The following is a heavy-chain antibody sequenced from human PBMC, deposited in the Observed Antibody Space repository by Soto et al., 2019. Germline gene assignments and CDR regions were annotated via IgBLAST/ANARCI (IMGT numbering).Heavy chain of an antibody. CDR2: IIPIFSTP. CDR1: GGTFSSHA. CDR3: ARAKTGSSPMGYYHYVFDV. Sequence: QVQLVQSGAEVQKPGSSVNVSCKASGGTFSSHAISWVRQAPGQGLEWMGGIIPIFSTPNYTQKFQGIVTITADGSTITASMDLISLRDDDTAVYYCARAKTGSSPMGYYHYVFDVWGQGTTVTVSS. D-gene: IGHD1-26*01. V-gene: IGHV1-69*01. J-gene: IGHJ6*02.